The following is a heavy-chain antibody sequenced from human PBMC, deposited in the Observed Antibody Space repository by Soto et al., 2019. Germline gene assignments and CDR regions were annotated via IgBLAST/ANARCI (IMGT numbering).Heavy chain of an antibody. CDR2: IYSGGRT. D-gene: IGHD3-3*01. J-gene: IGHJ4*02. CDR1: GVTVSNNY. V-gene: IGHV3-66*01. CDR3: ARDTYDDY. Sequence: EVQLVESGGGLVQPGGSLRLSCAASGVTVSNNYMSWVRQAPGKGLEWVSVIYSGGRTYYAHTVKGRFIISRDSSKNTLYLQMNILIAEDTAVYYCARDTYDDYRGQGTLVTVSS.